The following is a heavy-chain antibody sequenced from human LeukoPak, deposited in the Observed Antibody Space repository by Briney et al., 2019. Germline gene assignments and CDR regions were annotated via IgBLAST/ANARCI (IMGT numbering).Heavy chain of an antibody. J-gene: IGHJ6*02. V-gene: IGHV3-66*01. CDR2: IYSGGST. Sequence: AGGSLRLSCAASGFTVSSTSMSWVRQAPGKGLEWVSVIYSGGSTYYADSVKGRFTISRDNSKNTLYLQMNSLRAEDTAVYYCARDRSYYDFWSGYSPPYGMDVWGQGTTVTVSS. CDR1: GFTVSSTS. CDR3: ARDRSYYDFWSGYSPPYGMDV. D-gene: IGHD3-3*01.